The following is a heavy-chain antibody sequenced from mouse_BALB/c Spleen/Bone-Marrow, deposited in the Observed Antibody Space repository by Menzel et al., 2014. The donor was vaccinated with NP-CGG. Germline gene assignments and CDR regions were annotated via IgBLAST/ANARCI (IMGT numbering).Heavy chain of an antibody. Sequence: EVKVVESGGGRMQPGGSLKLSCADSGFDFSRYWMSWVRQAPGKGLEWIGEINPDSSTINYTPSPKDKFIISRDNAKNTLYLQMSKVRSEDTALYYCARMHYYGYVAYWGQGTLVTVSA. CDR1: GFDFSRYW. D-gene: IGHD1-2*01. J-gene: IGHJ3*01. V-gene: IGHV4-1*02. CDR2: INPDSSTI. CDR3: ARMHYYGYVAY.